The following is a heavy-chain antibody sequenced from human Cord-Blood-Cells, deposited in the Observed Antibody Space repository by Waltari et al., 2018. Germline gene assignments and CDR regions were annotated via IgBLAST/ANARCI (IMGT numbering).Heavy chain of an antibody. D-gene: IGHD6-13*01. CDR1: GYTFTGYY. Sequence: QVQLVQSGAEVKKPGASVKVSCKASGYTFTGYYMHWVRQAPGQGLEWMGWINPNRGGTNYAQKFQGRVTMTRDTSISTAYMELSRLRSDDTAVYYCARGSSIAAADDAFDIWGQGTMVTVSS. J-gene: IGHJ3*02. CDR3: ARGSSIAAADDAFDI. CDR2: INPNRGGT. V-gene: IGHV1-2*02.